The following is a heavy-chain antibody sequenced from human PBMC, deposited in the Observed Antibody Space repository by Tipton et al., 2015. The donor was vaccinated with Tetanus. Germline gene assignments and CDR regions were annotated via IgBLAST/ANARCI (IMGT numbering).Heavy chain of an antibody. CDR1: GFTFSSYG. Sequence: RSLRLSCAASGFTFSSYGMHWVRQAPGKGLEWVAVIWYDGSDKYYADSVKGRFTISRDNSKNTLYLQMNSLRAEDTAVYYCARMYDSGWYPLNGLDIWGQGTMVTVSS. CDR2: IWYDGSDK. J-gene: IGHJ3*02. D-gene: IGHD6-19*01. CDR3: ARMYDSGWYPLNGLDI. V-gene: IGHV3-33*01.